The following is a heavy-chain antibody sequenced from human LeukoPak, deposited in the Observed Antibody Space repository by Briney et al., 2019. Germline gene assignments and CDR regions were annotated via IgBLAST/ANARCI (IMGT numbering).Heavy chain of an antibody. CDR3: ARLPASYYYDSSTYFDY. D-gene: IGHD3-22*01. CDR2: IYPGDSDT. Sequence: GESLKISCKGSGYSFTTYWIGWVRQMPGKGLEWMGIIYPGDSDTRYSPSFQGQVTISADKSISTASLQWSSLKASDTAMYYCARLPASYYYDSSTYFDYWGQGTLVTVSS. V-gene: IGHV5-51*01. CDR1: GYSFTTYW. J-gene: IGHJ4*02.